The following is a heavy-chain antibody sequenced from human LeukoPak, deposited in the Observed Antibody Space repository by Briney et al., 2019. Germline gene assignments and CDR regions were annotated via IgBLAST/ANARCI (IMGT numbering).Heavy chain of an antibody. CDR2: IYYSGST. CDR3: ARGPYDSSGYYQPMNY. D-gene: IGHD3-22*01. V-gene: IGHV4-59*08. Sequence: SETLSLTCTVSGGSISSYYWSWLRQPPGKGLEWIGYIYYSGSTNYNPSLKSRVTISVDTSKNQFSLKLSSVTAADTAVYYCARGPYDSSGYYQPMNYWGQGTLVTVSS. J-gene: IGHJ4*02. CDR1: GGSISSYY.